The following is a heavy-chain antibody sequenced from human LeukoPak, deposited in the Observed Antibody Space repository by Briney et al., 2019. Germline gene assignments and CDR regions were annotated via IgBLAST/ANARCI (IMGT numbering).Heavy chain of an antibody. V-gene: IGHV3-11*04. Sequence: PGGSLRLSCAASGFTFSDFYMNWIRQAPGKGLEWVSYISSTSSITYYADSVKGRFTISRDNAKKSLYLQMNSLRAEDTAVYYCARDAAYCSSTSCDLGAAAGTDLGFDYWGQGTLVTVSS. CDR2: ISSTSSIT. CDR1: GFTFSDFY. D-gene: IGHD2-2*01. CDR3: ARDAAYCSSTSCDLGAAAGTDLGFDY. J-gene: IGHJ4*02.